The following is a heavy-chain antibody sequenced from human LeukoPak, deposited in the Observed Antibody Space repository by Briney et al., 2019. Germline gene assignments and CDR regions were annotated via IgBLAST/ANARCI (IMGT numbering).Heavy chain of an antibody. CDR3: ARPLSGSSSWHGDAFDI. V-gene: IGHV4-39*01. J-gene: IGHJ3*02. Sequence: NPSETLSLTCTASGGSISSSTYYWGWIRQPPGKGLEWIGSIYYSGSTYYNASLKSRVTISADTSKNQFSLKLSSVTAADTAVYYCARPLSGSSSWHGDAFDIWGQGTMVTVSS. D-gene: IGHD6-13*01. CDR1: GGSISSSTYY. CDR2: IYYSGST.